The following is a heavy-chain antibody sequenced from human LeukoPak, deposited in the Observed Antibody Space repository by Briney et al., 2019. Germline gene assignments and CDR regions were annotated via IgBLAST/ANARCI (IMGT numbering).Heavy chain of an antibody. CDR3: ARDRVFVDTAIVSPIQYFDY. J-gene: IGHJ4*02. D-gene: IGHD5-18*01. Sequence: ASVQVSFKASGYTFSSYGISWVRPAPGQGLEWMGWISAYNGNTNYSQKFQGRVTMTTGTSTSTAYMELRSLRSDDTAVYYCARDRVFVDTAIVSPIQYFDYWGQGTLVTVSS. CDR2: ISAYNGNT. V-gene: IGHV1-18*01. CDR1: GYTFSSYG.